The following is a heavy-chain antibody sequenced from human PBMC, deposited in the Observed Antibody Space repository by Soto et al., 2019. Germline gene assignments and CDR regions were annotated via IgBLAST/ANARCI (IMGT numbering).Heavy chain of an antibody. V-gene: IGHV1-18*01. CDR2: ISAYNGNT. J-gene: IGHJ6*02. Sequence: QVQLVQSGAEVKKPGASVKVSGKASGYTFTSYGISWVRQAPGQGLEWMGWISAYNGNTNYAQKLQGRVTLTTDSSTGTAYSEQRSLRSYDTAVYDCARDREQLVLDYDYGMDVWGQGTTVTVSS. CDR3: ARDREQLVLDYDYGMDV. CDR1: GYTFTSYG. D-gene: IGHD6-6*01.